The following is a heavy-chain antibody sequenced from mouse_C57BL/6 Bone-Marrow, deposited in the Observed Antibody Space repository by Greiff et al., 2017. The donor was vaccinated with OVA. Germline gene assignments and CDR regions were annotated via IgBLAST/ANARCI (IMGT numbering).Heavy chain of an antibody. CDR2: ISSGSSTI. J-gene: IGHJ1*03. Sequence: EVMLVESGGGLVKPGGSLKLSCAASGFTFSDYGMHWVRQAPEKGLEWVAYISSGSSTIYYADTVKGRFTISRDNAKNTLFLQMTSLMSEDTAMYYCAMRAGLLCLYFDVWGTGTTVTVSS. D-gene: IGHD2-1*01. CDR3: AMRAGLLCLYFDV. V-gene: IGHV5-17*01. CDR1: GFTFSDYG.